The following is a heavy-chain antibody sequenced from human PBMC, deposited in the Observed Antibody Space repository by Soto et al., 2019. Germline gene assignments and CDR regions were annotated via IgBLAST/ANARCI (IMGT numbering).Heavy chain of an antibody. Sequence: GGSLRLAFSSSWFIFISYTMNWVRQAPGKGLECLSSISDDSSYIDYADSLRGRFTVSRDNARNSLYLQIDSLGVEDTAVYYCATPYYFNHWGPGTLVTV. V-gene: IGHV3-21*06. D-gene: IGHD3-16*01. CDR3: ATPYYFNH. CDR2: ISDDSSYI. CDR1: WFIFISYT. J-gene: IGHJ1*01.